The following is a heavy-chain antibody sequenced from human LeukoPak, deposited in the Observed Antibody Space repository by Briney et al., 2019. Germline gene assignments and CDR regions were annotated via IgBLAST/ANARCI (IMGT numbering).Heavy chain of an antibody. V-gene: IGHV3-30-3*01. D-gene: IGHD5-12*01. CDR1: GFTFSSYA. CDR3: ARETSGYAFDY. Sequence: GGSLRLSCAASGFTFSSYAMHWVRRAPGKGLEWVAVISYDGSNKYYADSVKGRFTISRDNSKNTLYLQMNSLRAEDTAVYYCARETSGYAFDYWGQGTLVTVSS. CDR2: ISYDGSNK. J-gene: IGHJ4*02.